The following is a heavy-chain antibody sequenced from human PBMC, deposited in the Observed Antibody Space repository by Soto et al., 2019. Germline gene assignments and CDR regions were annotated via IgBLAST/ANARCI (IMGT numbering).Heavy chain of an antibody. CDR1: GFTFSSYG. Sequence: GGSLRLSCAASGFTFSSYGMHWVRQAPGKGLEWVAVIWYDGSNKYYADSVKGRFTISRDNSKNTLYLQMNSLRAEDTAVYYCARESSLITMVRGARNSYYYYYYGMDVWGQGTTVTVSS. V-gene: IGHV3-33*01. D-gene: IGHD3-10*01. CDR3: ARESSLITMVRGARNSYYYYYYGMDV. J-gene: IGHJ6*02. CDR2: IWYDGSNK.